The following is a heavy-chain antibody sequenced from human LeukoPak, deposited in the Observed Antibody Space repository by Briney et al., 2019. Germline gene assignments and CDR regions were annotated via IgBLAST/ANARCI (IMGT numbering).Heavy chain of an antibody. Sequence: PGRSLRLSCAASGFTFSTHALHWVRQTPGKGLECVTIISDDGSMKYYADSVKGRFTISRDNSKNTLYLQMNSLRAEDTAVYYCAKGRREQLVRVYYYYMDVWGKGTTVTISS. J-gene: IGHJ6*03. V-gene: IGHV3-30*04. CDR1: GFTFSTHA. CDR2: ISDDGSMK. CDR3: AKGRREQLVRVYYYYMDV. D-gene: IGHD6-13*01.